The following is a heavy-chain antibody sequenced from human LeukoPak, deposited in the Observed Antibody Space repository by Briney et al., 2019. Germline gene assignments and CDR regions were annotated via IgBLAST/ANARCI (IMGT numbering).Heavy chain of an antibody. Sequence: SETLSLTCTVSGGSISSYYWSWIRQPAEKGLEWIGRIYISVSTNYNPSLKSRVTMSVDTSKNQFSLKVSSVTAADTAVYYCAGSTTGTTFIGYWGQGTLVTVSS. CDR3: AGSTTGTTFIGY. CDR2: IYISVST. D-gene: IGHD1-1*01. V-gene: IGHV4-4*07. J-gene: IGHJ4*02. CDR1: GGSISSYY.